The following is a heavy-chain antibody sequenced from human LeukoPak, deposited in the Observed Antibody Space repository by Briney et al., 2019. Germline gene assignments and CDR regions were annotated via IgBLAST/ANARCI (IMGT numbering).Heavy chain of an antibody. J-gene: IGHJ6*03. D-gene: IGHD3-10*01. Sequence: SSETLSLTCAVYGGSFSGYYWSWIRQPPGKGLEWIGEINHSGSTNYNPSLKSRVTISVDTSKNQFSLKLSSVTAADTAVYYCARGVWFGSWSMDVWGKGTTVTISS. CDR3: ARGVWFGSWSMDV. V-gene: IGHV4-34*01. CDR1: GGSFSGYY. CDR2: INHSGST.